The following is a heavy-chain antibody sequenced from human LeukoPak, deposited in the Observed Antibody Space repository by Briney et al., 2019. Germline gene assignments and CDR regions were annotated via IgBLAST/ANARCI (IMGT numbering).Heavy chain of an antibody. CDR3: ARVDTAMVQGLDY. D-gene: IGHD5-18*01. CDR2: IKQDGSER. V-gene: IGHV3-7*03. J-gene: IGHJ4*02. CDR1: GFTFSSYW. Sequence: GGSLRLSCAASGFTFSSYWMSWVRQAPGKGLEWVANIKQDGSERYYVDSVKGRFTISRDNAKNSLYLQMNSLRAEDTAVYYCARVDTAMVQGLDYWGQGTLVTVSS.